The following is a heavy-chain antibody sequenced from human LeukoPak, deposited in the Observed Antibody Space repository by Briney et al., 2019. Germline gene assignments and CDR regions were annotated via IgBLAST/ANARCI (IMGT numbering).Heavy chain of an antibody. D-gene: IGHD5-18*01. Sequence: SSETLSLTCAVYGRSLSNYYWSWIRQPPGKGLVWIGEINHSGSTNYNPSLKSRVTISVDTSKNQFSLKLSSVTAADTAVYYCARRGYTYGFRHWGQGTLVTVSS. CDR3: ARRGYTYGFRH. V-gene: IGHV4-34*01. CDR2: INHSGST. J-gene: IGHJ4*02. CDR1: GRSLSNYY.